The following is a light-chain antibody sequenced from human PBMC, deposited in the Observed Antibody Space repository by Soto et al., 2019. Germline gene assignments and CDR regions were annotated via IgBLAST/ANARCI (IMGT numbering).Light chain of an antibody. CDR3: CSYAGTKIVL. V-gene: IGLV2-11*01. CDR2: DVI. CDR1: SRDVGTYDY. Sequence: QSVLTQPPSVSGSPGQSVTISCTGTSRDVGTYDYVSWYQQHPGKAPKLMIYDVIKRPSGVPDRFSASKSGNTASLTISGIQAEDDADYYCCSYAGTKIVLFGTATKLTFL. J-gene: IGLJ1*01.